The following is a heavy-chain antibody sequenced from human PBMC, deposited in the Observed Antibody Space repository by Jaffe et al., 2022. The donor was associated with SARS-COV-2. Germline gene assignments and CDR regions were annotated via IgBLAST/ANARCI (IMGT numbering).Heavy chain of an antibody. V-gene: IGHV3-7*01. CDR1: GFAFSNFW. J-gene: IGHJ3*02. D-gene: IGHD3-22*01. CDR2: IKQDGSEK. CDR3: ARDRNHYESRIAYDVFDI. Sequence: DVQLVESGGGLVQPGGSLRLSCAAPGFAFSNFWMIWVRQAPGKGLEWVANIKQDGSEKNYVDSVKGRFTISRDNAKNSLYLQMNSLRAEDTAVYYCARDRNHYESRIAYDVFDIWGQGTKVTVSS.